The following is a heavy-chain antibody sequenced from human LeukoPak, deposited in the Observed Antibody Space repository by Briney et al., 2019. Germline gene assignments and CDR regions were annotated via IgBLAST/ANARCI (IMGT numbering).Heavy chain of an antibody. CDR3: ARHYYDSSGYSLGAFDI. CDR2: IYYSGST. Sequence: SETLSLTCTVSGYSISSGYYWGWIRQPPGKGLEWIGSIYYSGSTYYNPSLKSRVTISVDTSKNQFSLKLSSVTAADTAVYYCARHYYDSSGYSLGAFDIWGQGTMVTVSS. CDR1: GYSISSGYY. V-gene: IGHV4-38-2*02. D-gene: IGHD3-22*01. J-gene: IGHJ3*02.